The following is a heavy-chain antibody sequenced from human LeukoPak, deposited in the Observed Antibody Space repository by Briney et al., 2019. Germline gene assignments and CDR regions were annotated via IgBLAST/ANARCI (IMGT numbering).Heavy chain of an antibody. V-gene: IGHV3-11*01. Sequence: GGSLRLSCAASGFTFSDYYMSWIRQAPGKGLEWVSYISSSGSTIYYTDSVKGRFTISRENAKNSLYLQMNSLRAEDTAVYYCARGWELLRAAFDIWGQGTMVTVSS. CDR3: ARGWELLRAAFDI. CDR1: GFTFSDYY. CDR2: ISSSGSTI. D-gene: IGHD1-26*01. J-gene: IGHJ3*02.